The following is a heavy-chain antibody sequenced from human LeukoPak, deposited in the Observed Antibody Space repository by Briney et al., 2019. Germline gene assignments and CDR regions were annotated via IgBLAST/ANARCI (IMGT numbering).Heavy chain of an antibody. Sequence: PSETLSLTCTVSGGSISSSSYYWGWIRQPPGKGLEWIGSIYYSGSTYYNPSLKSRVTISVDTSKNQFSLKLSSVTAADTAVYYCASLAAAGTTLLYWGQGTLVTASS. J-gene: IGHJ4*02. V-gene: IGHV4-39*01. CDR1: GGSISSSSYY. D-gene: IGHD6-13*01. CDR2: IYYSGST. CDR3: ASLAAAGTTLLY.